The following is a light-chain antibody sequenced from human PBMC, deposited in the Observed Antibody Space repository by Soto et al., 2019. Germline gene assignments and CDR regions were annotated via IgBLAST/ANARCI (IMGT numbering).Light chain of an antibody. V-gene: IGKV3-20*01. CDR3: QQYGNSPLYT. Sequence: EIVLTQSPGTLSLSPGERATLSCRVSQSVSSSYLAWYQHKRGQAPRLLIYGASNRATGISDRFSGSGSGTDFTLNISRLEPEDFAVYYCQQYGNSPLYTFGQGTTLEIK. J-gene: IGKJ2*01. CDR1: QSVSSSY. CDR2: GAS.